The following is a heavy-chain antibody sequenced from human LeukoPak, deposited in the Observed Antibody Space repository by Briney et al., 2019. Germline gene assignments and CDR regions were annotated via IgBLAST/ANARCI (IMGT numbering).Heavy chain of an antibody. D-gene: IGHD6-19*01. J-gene: IGHJ4*02. Sequence: PGGSLRLSCAASGFTFSSYWMTWVRQAPGKGLEWVANIKHDGSEEYYVDSVKGRFTISRDNAKNSLYLQMNSLRAEDTAVYYCARIAVTGMWYFDYWGQGTQVTVSS. CDR3: ARIAVTGMWYFDY. CDR1: GFTFSSYW. CDR2: IKHDGSEE. V-gene: IGHV3-7*02.